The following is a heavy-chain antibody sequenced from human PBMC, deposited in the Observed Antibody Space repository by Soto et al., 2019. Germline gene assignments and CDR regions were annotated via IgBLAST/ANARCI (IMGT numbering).Heavy chain of an antibody. CDR3: ARQLTYYDILTGYEGFNWFEP. CDR2: IYYSGST. D-gene: IGHD3-9*01. V-gene: IGHV4-39*01. J-gene: IGHJ5*02. Sequence: SLSLTCTVSVGSISSSSYYCGFIHQPPVKGLELIGSIYYSGSTYYNPSLKSRVTISVDTSKNQFSLKLSSVTAADTAVYYCARQLTYYDILTGYEGFNWFEPWGQGTLVTVSS. CDR1: VGSISSSSYY.